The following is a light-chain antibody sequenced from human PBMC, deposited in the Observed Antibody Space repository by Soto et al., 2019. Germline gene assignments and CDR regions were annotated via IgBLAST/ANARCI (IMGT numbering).Light chain of an antibody. V-gene: IGLV1-44*01. CDR3: AAWDDSLNAWV. CDR1: SSNIGSNT. Sequence: QPVLTQPSSASGTPGQRVTISCSGSSSNIGSNTVNWYQQLPGTAPKLLIYSNNQRPSGVPDRFSGSKSGTSASLAISGLQSEDEADYYCAAWDDSLNAWVFGGGTQLTVL. CDR2: SNN. J-gene: IGLJ3*02.